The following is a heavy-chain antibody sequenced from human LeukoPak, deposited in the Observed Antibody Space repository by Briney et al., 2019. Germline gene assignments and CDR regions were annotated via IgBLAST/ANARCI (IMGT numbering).Heavy chain of an antibody. V-gene: IGHV4-4*02. CDR2: IYHSGST. CDR3: ARDKWRWLRGNWYFDL. Sequence: PSGTLSLTYAVSGGSISSSNWWSWVRQPPGKGLEWIGEIYHSGSTNYNPSLKSRVTISVDKSKNQFSLKLSSVTAADTAVYYCARDKWRWLRGNWYFDLWGRGTLVTVSS. D-gene: IGHD5-12*01. CDR1: GGSISSSNW. J-gene: IGHJ2*01.